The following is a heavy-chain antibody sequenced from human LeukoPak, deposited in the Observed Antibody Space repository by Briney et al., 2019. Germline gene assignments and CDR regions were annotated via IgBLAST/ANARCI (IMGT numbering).Heavy chain of an antibody. V-gene: IGHV4-59*12. D-gene: IGHD3-16*01. J-gene: IGHJ4*02. CDR2: IYYAGST. CDR3: ARGHSYDYVWGSYWYFDY. Sequence: SETLSLTCGVSGGSISSYYWAWIRQAPGKGLEWIGYIYYAGSTNYNPSLKSRVTISVDTSKNQFSLKLSSVTAADTAVYYCARGHSYDYVWGSYWYFDYWGQGTLVTVSS. CDR1: GGSISSYY.